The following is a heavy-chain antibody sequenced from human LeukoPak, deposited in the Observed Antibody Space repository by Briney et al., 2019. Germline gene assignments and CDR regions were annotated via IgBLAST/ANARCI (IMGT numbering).Heavy chain of an antibody. Sequence: PSETLSLTCTVSGGSISGYYWSWIRQPPGKGLEWIGYLYYSGSTNYNPSLKSRVTISVDTSKNQFSLKLSSVTAADTAVYYCARETSQKGAHYMDVWGKGTTVTISS. V-gene: IGHV4-59*01. CDR3: ARETSQKGAHYMDV. CDR2: LYYSGST. CDR1: GGSISGYY. D-gene: IGHD3-16*01. J-gene: IGHJ6*03.